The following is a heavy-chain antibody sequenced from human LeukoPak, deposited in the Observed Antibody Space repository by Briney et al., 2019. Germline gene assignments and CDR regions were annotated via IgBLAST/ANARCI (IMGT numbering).Heavy chain of an antibody. J-gene: IGHJ3*02. CDR1: GFTFSSYS. V-gene: IGHV3-21*01. CDR2: ISSGSSFI. CDR3: ARDSGSPQDAFDI. D-gene: IGHD6-13*01. Sequence: GGSLRLSCAASGFTFSSYSMNWVRRAPGKGLEWVSSISSGSSFIYYEGSVKGRFTISRDNAKNSLYLQMNSLRAEDTAVYYCARDSGSPQDAFDIWGQGTMVTVSS.